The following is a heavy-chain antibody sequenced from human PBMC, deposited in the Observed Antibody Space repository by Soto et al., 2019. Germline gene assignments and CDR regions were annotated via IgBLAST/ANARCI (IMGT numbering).Heavy chain of an antibody. D-gene: IGHD6-13*01. J-gene: IGHJ6*02. Sequence: QLQLQESGPGLVKPSETLSRSCTVSGGSITSSFYWGWIRQPPGKGLEWIGSMYGTGNTYYNPSLKGRVTISADTSKNQFSLNLISVPAADTAVYYCRSSSRYSTDVWGQGATVTVSS. V-gene: IGHV4-39*01. CDR1: GGSITSSFY. CDR2: MYGTGNT. CDR3: RSSSRYSTDV.